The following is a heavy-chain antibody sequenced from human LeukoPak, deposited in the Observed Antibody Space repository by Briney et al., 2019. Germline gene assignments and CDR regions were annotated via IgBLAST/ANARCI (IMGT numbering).Heavy chain of an antibody. CDR1: GYTFTGYY. D-gene: IGHD5-18*01. J-gene: IGHJ5*02. CDR2: INPNSGGT. V-gene: IGHV1-2*02. Sequence: ASVKVSCKASGYTFTGYYMHWVRQAPGQGLEWVGWINPNSGGTNYAQKFQGRVTMTRDTSISTAYMELSRLRSDDTAVYYCASTPPWIQLYWFDPWGQGTLVTVSS. CDR3: ASTPPWIQLYWFDP.